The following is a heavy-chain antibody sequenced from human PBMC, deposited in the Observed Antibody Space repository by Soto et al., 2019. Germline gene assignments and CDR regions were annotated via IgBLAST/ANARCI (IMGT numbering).Heavy chain of an antibody. J-gene: IGHJ3*01. Sequence: VQLLESGGDLVQPGGSLRLSCVASGFILNNYAMSRVRQAPGKGLEWVSTIGGTDGDNDGVPWYEDSVKGRFTISRDSSANILFLHMDDLRGVGSALYYCVKRGRNWGAFDVWGQGTTVVVSS. CDR1: GFILNNYA. V-gene: IGHV3-23*01. CDR2: IGGTDGDNDGVP. D-gene: IGHD7-27*01. CDR3: VKRGRNWGAFDV.